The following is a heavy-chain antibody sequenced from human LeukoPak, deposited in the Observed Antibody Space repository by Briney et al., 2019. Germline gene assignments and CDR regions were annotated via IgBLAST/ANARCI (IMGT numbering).Heavy chain of an antibody. CDR1: GFTFSSYS. CDR2: ISSSSSYI. J-gene: IGHJ3*02. D-gene: IGHD2-2*01. V-gene: IGHV3-21*01. CDR3: ARGLGYCSSTSCYPDAFDI. Sequence: PGGSLRLSCAASGFTFSSYSMNWVRQAPGKGLEWVSSISSSSSYIYYADSVKGRFTISRDNAKNSLYLQMNSLRAEDTVVYYCARGLGYCSSTSCYPDAFDIWGQGTMVTVSS.